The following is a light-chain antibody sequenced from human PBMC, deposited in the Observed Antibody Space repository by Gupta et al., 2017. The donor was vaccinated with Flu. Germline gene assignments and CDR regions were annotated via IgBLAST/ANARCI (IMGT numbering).Light chain of an antibody. J-gene: IGKJ3*01. Sequence: PSFLYASIGDRVTITCRASQDITSYLAWYQQKPGKAPELLIYTRSSLRSGVPSRFSGSGFGTEFTLTISSLQPEDFATYYCQQVHTTPMSFGHGTIVDI. CDR2: TRS. CDR3: QQVHTTPMS. V-gene: IGKV1-9*01. CDR1: QDITSY.